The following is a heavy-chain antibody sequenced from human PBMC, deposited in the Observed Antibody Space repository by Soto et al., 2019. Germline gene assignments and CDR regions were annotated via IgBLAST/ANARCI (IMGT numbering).Heavy chain of an antibody. V-gene: IGHV3-23*01. CDR2: ISGPTGHA. J-gene: IGHJ4*02. CDR1: GFPFSNYA. CDR3: ARAPSEYIWGSYLRYYEY. D-gene: IGHD3-16*01. Sequence: EVQILESGGGLVQPGGSLRLSCAASGFPFSNYAMAWVRQAPGKGLEWVSAISGPTGHAFYADSVKDRFTISRDNSKNTLYLQMDSLRAEDTAVYHCARAPSEYIWGSYLRYYEYWGQGTLVTVSS.